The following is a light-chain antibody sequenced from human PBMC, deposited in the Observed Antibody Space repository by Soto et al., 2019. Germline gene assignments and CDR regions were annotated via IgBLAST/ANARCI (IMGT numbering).Light chain of an antibody. V-gene: IGKV1-27*01. CDR2: AAS. CDR1: QDISNY. CDR3: QKSNSAPFT. Sequence: DIQMTQSPSPLSASVGDRVTITYRASQDISNYLAWYQQKPGKVPKLLIYAASILQSGVPSRFSGSGSGKDFTLTISSLQPEDVATYYCQKSNSAPFTFGPGTTVDIK. J-gene: IGKJ3*01.